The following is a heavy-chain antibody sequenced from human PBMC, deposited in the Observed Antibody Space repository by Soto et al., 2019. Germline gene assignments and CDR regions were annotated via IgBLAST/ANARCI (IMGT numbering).Heavy chain of an antibody. CDR2: INPCNANT. D-gene: IGHD3-16*01. J-gene: IGHJ3*02. CDR1: GYTFTNHG. V-gene: IGHV1-18*04. Sequence: GASVKVSCKISGYTFTNHGINWVRQAPGQGLEWMGWINPCNANTNYAQKLQGRVTMTTETSTSTAYMDLRSLTSDDTAVYYCARDRVAGIWGDAFDIWGQGTMVTVSS. CDR3: ARDRVAGIWGDAFDI.